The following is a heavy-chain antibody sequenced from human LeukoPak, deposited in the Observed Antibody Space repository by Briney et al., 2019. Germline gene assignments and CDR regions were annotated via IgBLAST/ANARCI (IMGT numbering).Heavy chain of an antibody. CDR1: GFTFGSYG. CDR3: ALMLDGYTN. CDR2: IRWDGGNK. V-gene: IGHV3-30*02. J-gene: IGHJ4*02. Sequence: GGSLRLSCAASGFTFGSYGMHWVRQAPGKGLEWVAFIRWDGGNKYYADSVKGRFTVSRDNSNNSLYLQMNSLRAEGTALYYCALMLDGYTNRGQGTLVTASS. D-gene: IGHD5-24*01.